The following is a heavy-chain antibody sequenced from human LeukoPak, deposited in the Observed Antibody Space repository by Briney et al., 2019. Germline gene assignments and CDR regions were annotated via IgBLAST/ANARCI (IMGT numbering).Heavy chain of an antibody. J-gene: IGHJ3*02. V-gene: IGHV5-51*01. CDR3: ASKGWLLDPTGDAFDI. D-gene: IGHD3/OR15-3a*01. Sequence: GESLKISCKGSGYSFTSYWIGWGRQMPGKGLEWMGIIYPGDSDTRYSPSFQGQVTISADKSISTAYLQWSSLKASDTAMYYCASKGWLLDPTGDAFDIWGQGTMVTVSS. CDR1: GYSFTSYW. CDR2: IYPGDSDT.